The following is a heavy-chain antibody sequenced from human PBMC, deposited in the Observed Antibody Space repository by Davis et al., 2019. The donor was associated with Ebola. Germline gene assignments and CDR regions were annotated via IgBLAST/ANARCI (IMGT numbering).Heavy chain of an antibody. J-gene: IGHJ4*01. D-gene: IGHD6-19*01. CDR1: GFTFSSYG. V-gene: IGHV3-23*01. CDR2: ISGRGLTT. CDR3: AKEKVSGSSYYVDY. Sequence: GGSLRLSCVASGFTFSSYGMAWVRRAPGKGLEWVSGISGRGLTTEYADNVEGRFTISRDNSKNTLFLQMNSLRHDDTAVYYCAKEKVSGSSYYVDYWGHGTLVTVSS.